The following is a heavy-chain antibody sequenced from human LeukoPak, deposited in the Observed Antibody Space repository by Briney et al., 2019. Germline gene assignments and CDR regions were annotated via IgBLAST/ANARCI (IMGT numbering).Heavy chain of an antibody. V-gene: IGHV3-33*06. CDR2: IWYDGSNK. D-gene: IGHD4-17*01. CDR3: VKDRTTPYFDY. CDR1: GFSFSSYG. Sequence: GGSLRLSCAASGFSFSSYGMHWVRQAPGKGLEWVAVIWYDGSNKYYAESVKGRFTISRDNSKNTLYLQMNSLRAEDTAVYYCVKDRTTPYFDYWGQGTLVTVSS. J-gene: IGHJ4*02.